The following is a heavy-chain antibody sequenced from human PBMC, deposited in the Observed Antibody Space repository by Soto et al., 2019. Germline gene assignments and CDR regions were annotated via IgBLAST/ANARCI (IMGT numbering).Heavy chain of an antibody. Sequence: QVQLVQSGAEVKKPGASVKVSCKASGYTFTSYDINWVRQATGQGLEWMGWMNPNSGNTGYAQKFQGRVTMTRNTSISTAYMERSSLISEDTAVYYCARFPGYYYYYYMDVWGKGTTVTVSS. CDR2: MNPNSGNT. CDR3: ARFPGYYYYYYMDV. J-gene: IGHJ6*03. CDR1: GYTFTSYD. V-gene: IGHV1-8*01.